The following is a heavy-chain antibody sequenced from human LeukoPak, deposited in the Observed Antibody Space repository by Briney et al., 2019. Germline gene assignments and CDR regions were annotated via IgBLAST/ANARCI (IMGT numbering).Heavy chain of an antibody. Sequence: RAGGSLRLSCAASGFTVSDNYMSWVRQAPGKGLEWVSAISGSGGSTYYADSVKGRFTISRDNSKNTLYLQMNSLRAEDTAVYYCAKASGSYRTNLYYFDYWGQGTLVTVSS. CDR2: ISGSGGST. CDR1: GFTVSDNY. D-gene: IGHD1-26*01. V-gene: IGHV3-23*01. CDR3: AKASGSYRTNLYYFDY. J-gene: IGHJ4*02.